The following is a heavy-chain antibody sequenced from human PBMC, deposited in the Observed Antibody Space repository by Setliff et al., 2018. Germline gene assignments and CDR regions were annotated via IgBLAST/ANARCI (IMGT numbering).Heavy chain of an antibody. D-gene: IGHD3-10*01. CDR2: IYTSGST. V-gene: IGHV4-4*07. Sequence: PSETLSLTCTVSGGSISCYYWSWIRQPAGKGLEWIGRIYTSGSTYYNPSLKSRVTISVDTSKNQFSLKLSSVTAADTAVYYCARIHLLLWFGELLSGWFDPWGQGTLVTVSS. J-gene: IGHJ5*02. CDR3: ARIHLLLWFGELLSGWFDP. CDR1: GGSISCYY.